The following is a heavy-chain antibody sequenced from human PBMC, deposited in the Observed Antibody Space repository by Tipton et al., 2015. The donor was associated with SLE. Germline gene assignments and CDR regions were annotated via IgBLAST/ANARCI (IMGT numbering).Heavy chain of an antibody. J-gene: IGHJ4*02. CDR2: IYYSGST. Sequence: TLSLTCTVSGGSISSHYWSWIRQPPGKGLEWIGYIYYSGSTNNNPSLKRQVTISVDTSKNQFSLKLSSVTAADTAVYYCARDRAAAREWGQGTLVTVSS. V-gene: IGHV4-59*11. D-gene: IGHD6-13*01. CDR3: ARDRAAARE. CDR1: GGSISSHY.